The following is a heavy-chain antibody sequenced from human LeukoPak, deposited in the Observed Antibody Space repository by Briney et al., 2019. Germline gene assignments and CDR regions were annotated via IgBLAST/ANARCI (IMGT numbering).Heavy chain of an antibody. CDR3: ANGRTYFDY. CDR1: KFTFSSFA. V-gene: IGHV3-23*01. CDR2: ISATGDST. Sequence: GGSLRLSCAASKFTFSSFAMSWVRQAPGKGLEWVSGISATGDSTYYTDSVKGRFTISRDNSKNTLYLQMNSLRSEDTAVYYCANGRTYFDYWGQGTLVTVSS. J-gene: IGHJ4*02.